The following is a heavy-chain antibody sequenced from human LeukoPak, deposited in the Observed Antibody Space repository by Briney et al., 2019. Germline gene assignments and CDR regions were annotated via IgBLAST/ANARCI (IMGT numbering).Heavy chain of an antibody. CDR1: GYTFTGYY. J-gene: IGHJ4*02. CDR2: INPNSGGT. CDR3: ARVRGYYDSSGSFDY. V-gene: IGHV1-2*06. D-gene: IGHD3-22*01. Sequence: ASVKVSCKASGYTFTGYYMHWVRQAPGQGLEWMGRINPNSGGTNYAQKFQGRVTMTRDTSISTAYMELSRLRSDDTAVYYCARVRGYYDSSGSFDYWGQGTLVTVSS.